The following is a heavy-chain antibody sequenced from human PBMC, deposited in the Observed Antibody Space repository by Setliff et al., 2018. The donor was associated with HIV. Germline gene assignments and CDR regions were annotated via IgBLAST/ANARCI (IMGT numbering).Heavy chain of an antibody. CDR2: ITSNGGRT. V-gene: IGHV3-20*04. J-gene: IGHJ4*02. Sequence: GGSLRLSCAASGFAFSSLWMSWVRQAPGKGLEWVSGITSNGGRTGYADSVKGRFTISRDNAKNSLYLQMNSLRAEDTALYYCAREPYYDILTGYLDYWGQGALVTVSS. CDR3: AREPYYDILTGYLDY. D-gene: IGHD3-9*01. CDR1: GFAFSSLW.